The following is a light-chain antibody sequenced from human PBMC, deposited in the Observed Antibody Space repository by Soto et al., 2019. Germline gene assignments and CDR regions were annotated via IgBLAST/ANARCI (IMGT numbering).Light chain of an antibody. CDR3: SSFTTSTTLCV. V-gene: IGLV2-14*01. CDR2: EVS. Sequence: QSALTQPASVSGSPGQSITISCTGTSSDIGGYNYVSWYQQHPGKVPKLIIFEVSTRPSGVSNRFSGSKFGNTASLTISGLQADDEADYYCSSFTTSTTLCVFGTGTKVTVL. CDR1: SSDIGGYNY. J-gene: IGLJ1*01.